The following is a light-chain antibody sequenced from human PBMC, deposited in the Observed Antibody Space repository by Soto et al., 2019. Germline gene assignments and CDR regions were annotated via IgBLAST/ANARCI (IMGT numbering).Light chain of an antibody. CDR2: LGS. CDR1: QSLLHSNGYNY. J-gene: IGKJ1*01. V-gene: IGKV2-28*01. Sequence: DLVMTQSPLSLPVTPGEPASISCRSSQSLLHSNGYNYLDWYLQKPGQSPQFLIYLGSSRASGVPDRFSGSGSGTDFTLKISRVEAEDVGVYYCMQALQTPWTFGQGTRVEIK. CDR3: MQALQTPWT.